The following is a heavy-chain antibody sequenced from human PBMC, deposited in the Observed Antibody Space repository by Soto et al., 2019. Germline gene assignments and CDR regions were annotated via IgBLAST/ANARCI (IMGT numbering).Heavy chain of an antibody. V-gene: IGHV4-39*01. D-gene: IGHD6-19*01. Sequence: QLQLQESGPGLVKPSETLSLTCTVSGGSISSSSYYWGWIRQPPGKGLEWIGSIYYSGSTYYNPSLKSRVTISVDTSKNQFSLKLSSVTAADTAVYYCARHWSSGWHVKRNWFDPWGQGTLVTVSS. CDR3: ARHWSSGWHVKRNWFDP. CDR2: IYYSGST. J-gene: IGHJ5*02. CDR1: GGSISSSSYY.